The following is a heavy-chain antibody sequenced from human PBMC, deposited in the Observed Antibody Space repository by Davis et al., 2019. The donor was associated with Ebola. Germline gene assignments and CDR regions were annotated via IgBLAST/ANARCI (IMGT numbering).Heavy chain of an antibody. CDR1: GGSFSGYY. CDR3: ARGRFGYGDYGWDWYFDL. D-gene: IGHD4-17*01. CDR2: INHSGST. Sequence: MPGGSLRLSCAVYGGSFSGYYWSWIRQPPGKGLEWIGEINHSGSTNYNPSLKSRVTISVDTSKNQFSLKLSSVTAADTAVYYCARGRFGYGDYGWDWYFDLWGRGTLVTVSS. J-gene: IGHJ2*01. V-gene: IGHV4-34*01.